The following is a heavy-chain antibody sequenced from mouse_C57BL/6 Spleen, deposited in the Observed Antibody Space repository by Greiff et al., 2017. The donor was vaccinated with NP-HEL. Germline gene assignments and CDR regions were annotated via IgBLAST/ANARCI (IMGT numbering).Heavy chain of an antibody. V-gene: IGHV1-42*01. J-gene: IGHJ2*01. CDR2: INPSTGGT. CDR3: ARAYYSNYLYYFDY. D-gene: IGHD2-5*01. CDR1: GYSFTGYY. Sequence: EVQLQQSGPELVKPGASVKISCKASGYSFTGYYMNWVKQSPEKSLEWIGEINPSTGGTTYNQKFKAKATLTVDKSSSTAYMQLKSLTSEDSAVYYCARAYYSNYLYYFDYWGQGTTLTVSS.